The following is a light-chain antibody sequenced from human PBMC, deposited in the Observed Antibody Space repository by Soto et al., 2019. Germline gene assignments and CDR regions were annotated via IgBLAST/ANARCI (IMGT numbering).Light chain of an antibody. J-gene: IGKJ1*01. CDR1: QSVSNNY. Sequence: VVTKSEGPVSLSTGARATPSCRASQSVSNNYLAWYQQKPGQAPRLLIYGASNRATGIPDRFSGSGSGTDFTLTISRLAPEDFAVYYCQQYGSSGTFGQGTKVDIK. CDR2: GAS. V-gene: IGKV3-20*01. CDR3: QQYGSSGT.